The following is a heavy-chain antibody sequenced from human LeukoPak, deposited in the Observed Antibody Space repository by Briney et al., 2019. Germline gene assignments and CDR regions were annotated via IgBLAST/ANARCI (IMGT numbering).Heavy chain of an antibody. D-gene: IGHD2-2*01. CDR2: ISSSSSYI. Sequence: GGSLRLSCAASGFTFTDYAMNWVRQAPGKGLEWVSSISSSSSYIYYADSVKGRFTISRDNAKNSLYLQMNSLRAEDTAVYYCARRYCSSTSCFYYFDYWGQGTLVTVSS. J-gene: IGHJ4*02. CDR3: ARRYCSSTSCFYYFDY. CDR1: GFTFTDYA. V-gene: IGHV3-21*01.